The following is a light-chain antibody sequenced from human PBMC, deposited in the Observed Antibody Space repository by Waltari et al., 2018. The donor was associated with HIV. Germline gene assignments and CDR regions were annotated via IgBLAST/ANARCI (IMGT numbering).Light chain of an antibody. J-gene: IGKJ2*01. V-gene: IGKV1-5*03. Sequence: IQMTQSPSILSASVGDRITITCRASQNVDSWLAWYQKRPGRAPKLLIYKASTLEHGVPARFTGSGSGTNFTLTINSLHPDDFATYYCQQYNSDFYTFGLGTRLDLK. CDR3: QQYNSDFYT. CDR2: KAS. CDR1: QNVDSW.